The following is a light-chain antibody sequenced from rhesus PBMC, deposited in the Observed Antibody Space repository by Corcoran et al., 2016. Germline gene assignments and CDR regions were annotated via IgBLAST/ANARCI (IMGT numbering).Light chain of an antibody. CDR1: ENVKNY. Sequence: DIQMTQSPSSLSASVGDRVTITCRASENVKNYLNWYQQKPGKAPKILIYKESNLQSGVPSRFSGSVSGTDYTFTISSLQPEDVAPYYCQHGYGTPFTFGPGTKRDIK. V-gene: IGKV1-74*01. CDR3: QHGYGTPFT. CDR2: KES. J-gene: IGKJ3*01.